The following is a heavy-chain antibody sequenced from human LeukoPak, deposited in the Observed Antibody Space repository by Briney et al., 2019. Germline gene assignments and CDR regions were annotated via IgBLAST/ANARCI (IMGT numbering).Heavy chain of an antibody. D-gene: IGHD1-14*01. J-gene: IGHJ5*02. CDR2: INHSGSA. Sequence: SETLSLTCAVYGGSFSGYYWSWIRQPPGKGLEWIGEINHSGSANYNPSLKSRVTISVDTSKNQFSLKLSSVTAADTAVYYCARGLRIRRFDPWGQGTLVTVSS. CDR1: GGSFSGYY. V-gene: IGHV4-34*01. CDR3: ARGLRIRRFDP.